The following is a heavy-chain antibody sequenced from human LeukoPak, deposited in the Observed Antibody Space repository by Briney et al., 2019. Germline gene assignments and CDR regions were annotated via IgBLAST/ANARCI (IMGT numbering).Heavy chain of an antibody. V-gene: IGHV3-23*01. Sequence: PGGSLRLSCAASGFTFSSYAMNWVRQAPGKGLEWVSAISGSGGSTYYADSVKGRFTISRDDSKNTAYLQMNSLKTEDTAVYYCTRQDDYGDYDDYYYYMDVWGKGTTVTVSS. CDR3: TRQDDYGDYDDYYYYMDV. D-gene: IGHD4-17*01. J-gene: IGHJ6*03. CDR1: GFTFSSYA. CDR2: ISGSGGST.